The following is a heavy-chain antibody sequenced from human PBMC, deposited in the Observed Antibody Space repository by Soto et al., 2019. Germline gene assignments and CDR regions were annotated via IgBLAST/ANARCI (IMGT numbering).Heavy chain of an antibody. CDR3: ARDSLGGGLLGGLDV. CDR1: ADTFTSYY. D-gene: IGHD1-26*01. CDR2: INPNGGST. V-gene: IGHV1-46*01. Sequence: ASVKVSCKAPADTFTSYYIHWVRQAPGHGLEWMGIINPNGGSTRFAQTFQGRITMTTDTSTSTVYMELRSLRSEDTAVYYCARDSLGGGLLGGLDVWGQGTTVTVSS. J-gene: IGHJ6*02.